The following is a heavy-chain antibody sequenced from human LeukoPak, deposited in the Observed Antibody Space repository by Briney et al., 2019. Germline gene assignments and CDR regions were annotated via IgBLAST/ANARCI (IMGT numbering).Heavy chain of an antibody. J-gene: IGHJ4*02. CDR3: VREAAATLFDY. Sequence: PGGSLRLSCAASGFTFSSYWMHWVRQAPGKGLVWVSRINSDGSSTSYADSVKGRFTISRDNAKNTLYLQMNSLRAEDTAVYYCVREAAATLFDYWGQGTLVTVSS. CDR2: INSDGSST. CDR1: GFTFSSYW. D-gene: IGHD1-26*01. V-gene: IGHV3-74*01.